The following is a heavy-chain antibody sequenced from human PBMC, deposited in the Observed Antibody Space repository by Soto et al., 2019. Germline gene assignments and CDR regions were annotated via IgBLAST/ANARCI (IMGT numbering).Heavy chain of an antibody. J-gene: IGHJ6*02. CDR2: IDPIDSYT. CDR3: ASSPRGYCSSTSCRELGNYYGMDV. V-gene: IGHV5-10-1*01. CDR1: GYSFTSYW. Sequence: GESLKISCKGSGYSFTSYWISWVRQMPGKGLEWMGRIDPIDSYTNYSPSFQGHITISADKSISTAYLQWSSLKASDTAMYYCASSPRGYCSSTSCRELGNYYGMDVWGQGTTVTVS. D-gene: IGHD2-2*01.